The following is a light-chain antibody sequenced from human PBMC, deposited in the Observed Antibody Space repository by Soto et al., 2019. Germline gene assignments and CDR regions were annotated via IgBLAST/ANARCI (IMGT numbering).Light chain of an antibody. J-gene: IGLJ1*01. CDR2: DNN. CDR3: ETWVTSLSVGHV. V-gene: IGLV1-51*01. Sequence: QSVLTQPPSVSAAPGQKVTISCSGSSSNVGNNYVSWYQQLPGTAPKLLIYDNNKRPSGIPDRFSGSKSGTSATLAITGLQTGDEADYYCETWVTSLSVGHVFGTGTKVTVL. CDR1: SSNVGNNY.